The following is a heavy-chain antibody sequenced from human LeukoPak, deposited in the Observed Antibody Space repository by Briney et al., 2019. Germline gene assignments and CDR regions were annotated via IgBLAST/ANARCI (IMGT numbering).Heavy chain of an antibody. CDR2: IVVGSGNT. J-gene: IGHJ3*02. V-gene: IGHV1-58*02. D-gene: IGHD1-7*01. Sequence: ASVKVSCKASGFTFTSSAMQWVRQARGQRLEWIGWIVVGSGNTNYAQKFQERVTITRDMSTSTAYMELSSLRSEDTAVYYCAALIRNWNYFGDAFDIRGQGTMVTVSS. CDR3: AALIRNWNYFGDAFDI. CDR1: GFTFTSSA.